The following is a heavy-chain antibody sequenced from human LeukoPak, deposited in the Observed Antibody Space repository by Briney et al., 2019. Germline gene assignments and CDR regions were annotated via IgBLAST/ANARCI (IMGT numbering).Heavy chain of an antibody. V-gene: IGHV3-23*01. Sequence: GGSLRLSCAAPGFTFSSYGMSWVRQAPGKGLEWVSAISGSGGSTYYADSVKGRFTISRDNSKNTLYLQMNSLRAEDTAVYYCAKDGEQQLIRGYFDYWGQGALVTVSS. CDR2: ISGSGGST. CDR1: GFTFSSYG. D-gene: IGHD6-13*01. J-gene: IGHJ4*02. CDR3: AKDGEQQLIRGYFDY.